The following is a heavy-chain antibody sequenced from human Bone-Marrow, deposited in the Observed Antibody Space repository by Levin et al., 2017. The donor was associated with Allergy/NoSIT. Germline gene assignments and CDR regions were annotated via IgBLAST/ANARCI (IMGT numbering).Heavy chain of an antibody. CDR2: IYTSSSYI. V-gene: IGHV3-21*01. Sequence: GASVKVSCAASGFTFSSYSMNWVRQAPGKGLEWVSSIYTSSSYIYYADSVKGRFTISRDNAKNSLYLQMNSLRAEDTAVYYCARLIAAAGSMDIWGQGTMVTVSS. D-gene: IGHD6-13*01. J-gene: IGHJ3*02. CDR3: ARLIAAAGSMDI. CDR1: GFTFSSYS.